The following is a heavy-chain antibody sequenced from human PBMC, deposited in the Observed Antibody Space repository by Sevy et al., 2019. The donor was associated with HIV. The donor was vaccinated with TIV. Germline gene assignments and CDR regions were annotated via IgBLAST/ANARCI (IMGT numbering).Heavy chain of an antibody. CDR2: IYYSGNT. J-gene: IGHJ6*02. CDR3: AKGGGALDGGLDV. D-gene: IGHD3-10*01. Sequence: SETLSLNCSVSGGSITNSGYHWSWIRQHPGKGLESIGYIYYSGNTYYDPSLASRVTISVDTSKNQIYLNLNSVTAADTAMYFCAKGGGALDGGLDVWGPGTTVTVSS. V-gene: IGHV4-31*03. CDR1: GGSITNSGYH.